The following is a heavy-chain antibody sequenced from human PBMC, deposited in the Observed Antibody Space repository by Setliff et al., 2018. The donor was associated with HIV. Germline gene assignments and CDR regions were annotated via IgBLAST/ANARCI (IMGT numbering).Heavy chain of an antibody. V-gene: IGHV1-46*01. Sequence: ASVKVSCTASGYTFTSFYMHWVRQAPGQGLEWMGTINPSGGSTSYAQKFQGRVTMTRDTSTSTVYMGLGSLRSEDTAIDYCARSGREANLYGLYGVHYFDYWGQGTLVTVSS. CDR2: INPSGGST. CDR3: ARSGREANLYGLYGVHYFDY. J-gene: IGHJ4*02. D-gene: IGHD4-17*01. CDR1: GYTFTSFY.